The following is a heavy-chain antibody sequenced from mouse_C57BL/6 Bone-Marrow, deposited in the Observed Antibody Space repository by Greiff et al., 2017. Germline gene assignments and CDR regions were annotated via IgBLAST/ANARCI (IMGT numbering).Heavy chain of an antibody. V-gene: IGHV2-5*01. CDR3: AKKADYDEGFGY. D-gene: IGHD2-4*01. J-gene: IGHJ2*01. CDR2: IWRGGST. Sequence: VKLVESGPGLVQPSQSLSITCTVSGFSLTSYGVHWVRQSPGKGLEWLGVIWRGGSTDYNAAFMSRLSITKDNSKSQVFFKMNSLQADDTAIYYCAKKADYDEGFGYWGQGTTLTVSS. CDR1: GFSLTSYG.